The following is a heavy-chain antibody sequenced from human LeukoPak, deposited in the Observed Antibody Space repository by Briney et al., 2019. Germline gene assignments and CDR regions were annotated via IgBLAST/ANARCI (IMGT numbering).Heavy chain of an antibody. Sequence: ASVTVSCKASGYSFTNYAMNWVRQAPGQGLEWMGWINTNTGNPTYAQGLTGRFVLSLDTSVSTAYLQISSLRAEDTAVYYCARRGVFGYSHDLWGRGTLVTVSS. J-gene: IGHJ2*01. CDR1: GYSFTNYA. CDR2: INTNTGNP. V-gene: IGHV7-4-1*02. D-gene: IGHD5-18*01. CDR3: ARRGVFGYSHDL.